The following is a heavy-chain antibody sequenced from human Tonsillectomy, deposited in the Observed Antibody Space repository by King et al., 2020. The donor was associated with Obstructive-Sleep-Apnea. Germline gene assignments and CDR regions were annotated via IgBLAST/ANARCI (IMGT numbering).Heavy chain of an antibody. CDR3: GREIFIAVAGYYFDY. CDR1: GGSISRSNYY. CDR2: IYYSGST. D-gene: IGHD6-19*01. Sequence: LQLQESGPGLVKPSETLSLTCTVSGGSISRSNYYWDWIRQPPGKGLEWIGSIYYSGSTYYNPSLKSRVTISVDTPKNQFSLKLGSVTAADTAVYDCGREIFIAVAGYYFDYWGQGTLVTVSS. V-gene: IGHV4-39*07. J-gene: IGHJ4*02.